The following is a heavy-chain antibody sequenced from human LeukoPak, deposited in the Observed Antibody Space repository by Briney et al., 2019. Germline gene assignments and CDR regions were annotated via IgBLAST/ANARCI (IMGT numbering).Heavy chain of an antibody. J-gene: IGHJ6*03. CDR3: ARGKTGSYYSRSYYMDV. D-gene: IGHD3-10*01. V-gene: IGHV3-11*01. Sequence: SGGPLRLSCAASGFIFSDYYMSWIRQAPGKGLEWVSYISSSGITIYYADSVKGRFTISRDNAKNSLYLQMNSLRAEDTAVYYCARGKTGSYYSRSYYMDVWGKGTTVTISS. CDR2: ISSSGITI. CDR1: GFIFSDYY.